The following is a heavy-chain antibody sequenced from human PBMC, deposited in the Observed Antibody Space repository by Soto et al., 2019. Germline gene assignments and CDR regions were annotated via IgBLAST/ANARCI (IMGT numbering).Heavy chain of an antibody. CDR1: GFAFTNYG. V-gene: IGHV3-30*03. J-gene: IGHJ4*02. Sequence: LRLSCAASGFAFTNYGIHWVRQAPGKGLEWVAHISNDGSKKFYGDSVKGRFTISRDNSENTVYLQMTSLRPDDTAVFYCARDVAMPTGLGLGYWGQGTLVTVSS. D-gene: IGHD6-19*01. CDR3: ARDVAMPTGLGLGY. CDR2: ISNDGSKK.